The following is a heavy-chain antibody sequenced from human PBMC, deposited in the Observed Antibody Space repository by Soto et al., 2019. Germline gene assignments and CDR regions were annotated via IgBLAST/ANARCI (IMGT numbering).Heavy chain of an antibody. CDR2: ISYSGVST. CDR1: GFTFSSYA. Sequence: EVQLLESGGGLVQPGGSLRLSCAASGFTFSSYAMTWVRQAPGKGLEWVSAISYSGVSTYYADSVKGRFTISRDSSENTLSLPMTSLRVDDTAVYYCARTRGYSDYDLDYWGHGTLVTVSS. J-gene: IGHJ4*01. D-gene: IGHD5-12*01. V-gene: IGHV3-23*01. CDR3: ARTRGYSDYDLDY.